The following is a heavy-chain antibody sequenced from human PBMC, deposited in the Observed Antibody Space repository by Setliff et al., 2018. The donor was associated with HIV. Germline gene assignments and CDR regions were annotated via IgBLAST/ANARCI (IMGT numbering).Heavy chain of an antibody. D-gene: IGHD3-16*01. CDR2: IHHSGST. J-gene: IGHJ6*03. CDR3: ARVSYDYASYYMDV. V-gene: IGHV4-34*01. Sequence: SETLSLTCAVYGASIRGFYWSWIRQPPGKGLEWIGEIHHSGSTNYNPSLRSRVTISIDTSKNQFSLKLNSVTAADSAVYYCARVSYDYASYYMDVWGKGTTVTVSS. CDR1: GASIRGFY.